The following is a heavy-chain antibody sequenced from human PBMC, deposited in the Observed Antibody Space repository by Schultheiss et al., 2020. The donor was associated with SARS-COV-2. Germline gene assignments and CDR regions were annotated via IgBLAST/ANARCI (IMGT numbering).Heavy chain of an antibody. CDR1: GGSISSSSYY. D-gene: IGHD3/OR15-3a*01. Sequence: SETLSLTCTVSGGSISSSSYYWSWIRQPPGKGLEWIGYIYYSGSTNYNPSLKSRVTISVNTSKNQFSLKLSSVTAADTAVYYCARGLRTGEAWFDPWGQGTLVTVSS. CDR3: ARGLRTGEAWFDP. CDR2: IYYSGST. J-gene: IGHJ5*02. V-gene: IGHV4-61*05.